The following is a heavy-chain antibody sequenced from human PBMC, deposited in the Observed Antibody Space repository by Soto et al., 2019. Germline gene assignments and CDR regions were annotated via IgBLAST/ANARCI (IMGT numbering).Heavy chain of an antibody. CDR1: GYIFNRYV. J-gene: IGHJ4*02. CDR3: ARGRGWYDY. CDR2: IDAGNGKT. D-gene: IGHD6-19*01. V-gene: IGHV1-3*01. Sequence: QVQLVQSGAEVKKPGASVKVSCKASGYIFNRYVMHWVRQDPGQRTEWMGWIDAGNGKTKYSEKFQGRVTITRDTSASTAYMELTTLRSEDTAVYYCARGRGWYDYWGQGTQVIVSS.